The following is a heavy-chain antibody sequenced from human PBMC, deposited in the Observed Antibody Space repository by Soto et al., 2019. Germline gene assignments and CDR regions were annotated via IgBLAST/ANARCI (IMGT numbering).Heavy chain of an antibody. V-gene: IGHV4-59*01. J-gene: IGHJ4*02. CDR3: ANQRAPGLIDY. CDR1: GGSISIYY. CDR2: IYYSGST. Sequence: SETLSLTCTVPGGSISIYYWSWIRQPPGKGLEWIGYIYYSGSTNYNPSLKSRVTISVDTSKNQFSLKLSSVTAADTAVYYCANQRAPGLIDYWGQGTLVTVSS.